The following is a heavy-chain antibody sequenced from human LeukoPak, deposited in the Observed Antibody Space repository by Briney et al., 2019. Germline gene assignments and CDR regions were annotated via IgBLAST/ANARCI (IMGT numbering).Heavy chain of an antibody. CDR1: GFTFSSHS. D-gene: IGHD6-13*01. J-gene: IGHJ4*02. V-gene: IGHV3-21*01. CDR2: ISPDSGYI. CDR3: APFSAVTHYYFDY. Sequence: GGSLRLSCAASGFTFSSHSLMWVRQAPGKGLEWVSSISPDSGYIYYADSVKGRFAISRDNAENSLFLQMNSLGAEDTAVYYCAPFSAVTHYYFDYWGQGTLVTVSS.